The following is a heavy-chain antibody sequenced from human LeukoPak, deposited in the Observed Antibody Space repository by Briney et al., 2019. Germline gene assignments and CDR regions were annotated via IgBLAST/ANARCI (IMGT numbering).Heavy chain of an antibody. CDR3: ARHSRYYDSSGYYPHFDY. CDR2: IYYSGST. D-gene: IGHD3-22*01. Sequence: SETLSLTFTVSGGSISSYHWSWIRQPPGKGLEWIGYIYYSGSTNYNPSLKSRVTISVDTSKNQFSLKLSSVTAADTAVYYCARHSRYYDSSGYYPHFDYWGQGTLVTVSS. J-gene: IGHJ4*02. V-gene: IGHV4-59*08. CDR1: GGSISSYH.